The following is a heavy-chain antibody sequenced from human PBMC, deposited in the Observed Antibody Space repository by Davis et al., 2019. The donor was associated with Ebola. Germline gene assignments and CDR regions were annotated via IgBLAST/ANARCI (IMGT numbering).Heavy chain of an antibody. Sequence: SVKVSCKASGGTFSNYAISWVRQAPGQGLDWMGGIIPVFGIPKYSQKFQGRVTMTADTSTSTAQMELRSLRLDDTALYYCARMDGGGYYPFDYWGQGTLVTVSS. D-gene: IGHD3-3*01. V-gene: IGHV1-69*10. J-gene: IGHJ4*02. CDR2: IIPVFGIP. CDR1: GGTFSNYA. CDR3: ARMDGGGYYPFDY.